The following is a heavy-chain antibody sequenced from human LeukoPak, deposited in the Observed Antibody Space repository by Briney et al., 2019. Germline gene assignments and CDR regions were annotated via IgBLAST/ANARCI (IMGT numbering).Heavy chain of an antibody. V-gene: IGHV3-23*01. D-gene: IGHD2-2*01. CDR2: ISGSGGST. Sequence: GGSLRLSCAASGFTFSSYAMSWVRQAPGKGLEWVSAISGSGGSTYYADSVKGRFTISRDNSKNTLYLQMNSLRAEDTAVYYCATSLNCSSTSCSPGYWCQGTLVTVSS. J-gene: IGHJ4*02. CDR1: GFTFSSYA. CDR3: ATSLNCSSTSCSPGY.